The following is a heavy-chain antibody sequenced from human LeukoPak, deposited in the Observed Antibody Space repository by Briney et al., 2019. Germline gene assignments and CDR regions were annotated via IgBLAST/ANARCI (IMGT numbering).Heavy chain of an antibody. J-gene: IGHJ4*02. D-gene: IGHD6-19*01. CDR3: ARGGGSSGADYFDY. Sequence: SETLSLTRAVYGGSFSGYYWSRIRQPPGKGLEWIGETNHSGTTNYNPSLKSRSTISVDTYKNQLSLKLSSLTAADTAVYYCARGGGSSGADYFDYWGQGTLVTVSS. CDR2: TNHSGTT. CDR1: GGSFSGYY. V-gene: IGHV4-34*01.